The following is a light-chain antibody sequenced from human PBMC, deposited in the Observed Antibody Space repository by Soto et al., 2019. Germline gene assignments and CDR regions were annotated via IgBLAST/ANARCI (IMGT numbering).Light chain of an antibody. Sequence: DIQMTQSPSTLSASVGDTVTITCRASQSISNWLAWHQQKPGKAPKVLIYDASSLESGVPSRFSGSGSGTEFTLTISSLQPDDFATYYCQQYNDYSLTFGGGTKVQIK. V-gene: IGKV1-5*01. CDR3: QQYNDYSLT. J-gene: IGKJ4*01. CDR1: QSISNW. CDR2: DAS.